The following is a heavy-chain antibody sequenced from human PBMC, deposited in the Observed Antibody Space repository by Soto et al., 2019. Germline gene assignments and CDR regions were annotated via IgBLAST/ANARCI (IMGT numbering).Heavy chain of an antibody. CDR3: ARLRYCSGGSCYEKPAYYFDY. Sequence: SETLSLTCTVSGGSISSSSYYWGWIRHPPGKGLEWIGSIYYSGSTYYNPSLKSRVTISVDTSKNQFSLKLSSVTAADTAVYYCARLRYCSGGSCYEKPAYYFDYWGQGTLVTVSS. J-gene: IGHJ4*02. D-gene: IGHD2-15*01. V-gene: IGHV4-39*01. CDR1: GGSISSSSYY. CDR2: IYYSGST.